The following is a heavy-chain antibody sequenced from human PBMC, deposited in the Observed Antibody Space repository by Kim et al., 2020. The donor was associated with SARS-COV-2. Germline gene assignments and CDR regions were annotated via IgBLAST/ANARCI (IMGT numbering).Heavy chain of an antibody. Sequence: YAEAVKGRFSISRDDSKNSLSLQMNSLKSEDTAVYFCATSFYGSGVPGYWGPGTLVTVSS. D-gene: IGHD3-10*01. J-gene: IGHJ4*01. V-gene: IGHV3-72*01. CDR3: ATSFYGSGVPGY.